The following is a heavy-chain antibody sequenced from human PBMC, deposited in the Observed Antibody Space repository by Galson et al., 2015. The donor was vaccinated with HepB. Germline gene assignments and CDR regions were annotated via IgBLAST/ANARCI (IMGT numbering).Heavy chain of an antibody. J-gene: IGHJ4*02. CDR2: ISSGTNTI. CDR1: GFTFSSYS. V-gene: IGHV3-48*01. CDR3: ARGSAWIAAAGTLDY. Sequence: SLRLSCAASGFTFSSYSMNWVRLPPGKGLEWVSYISSGTNTIYYADSVKGRFTISRDNARNSLYLQMNSLRAEDTAVYYCARGSAWIAAAGTLDYWGQGTLVTVSS. D-gene: IGHD6-13*01.